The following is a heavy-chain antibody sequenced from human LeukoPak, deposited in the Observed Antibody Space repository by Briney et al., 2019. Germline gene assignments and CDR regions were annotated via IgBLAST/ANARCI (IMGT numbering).Heavy chain of an antibody. CDR1: GYTLTELS. V-gene: IGHV1-24*01. Sequence: ASVKVSCKVSGYTLTELSMHWVRQAPGKGLEWMGGFDPEDGETIYAQKFQGRVTMTEDTSTDTAYMELSSLRSEDTAVYYCATYESSGSYGGTNWFDPWAREPWSPSPQ. CDR2: FDPEDGET. CDR3: ATYESSGSYGGTNWFDP. J-gene: IGHJ5*02. D-gene: IGHD3-10*01.